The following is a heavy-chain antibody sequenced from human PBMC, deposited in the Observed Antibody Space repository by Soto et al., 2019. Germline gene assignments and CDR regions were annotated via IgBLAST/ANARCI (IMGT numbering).Heavy chain of an antibody. J-gene: IGHJ5*02. CDR2: IYYSGST. CDR3: ASDRAARPQNGFDP. CDR1: GGSISSGGYY. Sequence: QVQLQESGPGLVKPSQTLSLTCTVSGGSISSGGYYWSWLRQHPGTVLEWIGYIYYSGSTYYNPSLKCRVTISVDTSKNQFSLKLSSVTAADTAVYYCASDRAARPQNGFDPWGQGTLVTVSA. V-gene: IGHV4-31*03. D-gene: IGHD6-6*01.